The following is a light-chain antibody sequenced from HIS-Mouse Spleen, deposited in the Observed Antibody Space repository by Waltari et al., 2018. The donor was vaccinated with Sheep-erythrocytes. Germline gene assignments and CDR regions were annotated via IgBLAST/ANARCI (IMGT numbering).Light chain of an antibody. CDR2: WAS. CDR3: QQYYSTLGT. V-gene: IGKV4-1*01. CDR1: QSVLYSSNNKNY. J-gene: IGKJ2*02. Sequence: DIVMTQSPDSLAVSLGERATINCKSSQSVLYSSNNKNYLAWYQQKPGQPPKLLIYWASTRESGVPDRFSGSGSGTDFTLTISSLQAEDVAVYYCQQYYSTLGTFGQGTK.